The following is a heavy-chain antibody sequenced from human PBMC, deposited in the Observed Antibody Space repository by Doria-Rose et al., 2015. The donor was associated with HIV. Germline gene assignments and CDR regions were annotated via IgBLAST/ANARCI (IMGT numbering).Heavy chain of an antibody. CDR3: ARIKSSRWYHKYYFGF. V-gene: IGHV2-26*01. CDR1: GVSLSSPGMG. Sequence: QVTLKESGPVLVKPTETLTLTCTVSGVSLSSPGMGVSWIRQPPGKALEWLAIIFSDDERSYKTSLKSRLTIYRDTSKSQVVLTMTDMDPVDTATYYCARIKSSRWYHKYYFGFWGQGTLVIVSA. CDR2: IFSDDER. J-gene: IGHJ4*02. D-gene: IGHD6-13*01.